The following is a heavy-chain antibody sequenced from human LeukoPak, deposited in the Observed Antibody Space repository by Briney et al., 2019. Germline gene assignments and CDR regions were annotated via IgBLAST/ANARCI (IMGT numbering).Heavy chain of an antibody. CDR1: GFTLDDYA. Sequence: PGRSLRLSCAASGFTLDDYAMHWVRQAPGKGLEWVSGISWNSGSIGYADSVKGRFTISRDNAKNSLYLQMNSLRAEDTALYYCAKSGDYERPVFDYWGQGTLVTVSS. CDR3: AKSGDYERPVFDY. CDR2: ISWNSGSI. V-gene: IGHV3-9*01. J-gene: IGHJ4*02. D-gene: IGHD4-17*01.